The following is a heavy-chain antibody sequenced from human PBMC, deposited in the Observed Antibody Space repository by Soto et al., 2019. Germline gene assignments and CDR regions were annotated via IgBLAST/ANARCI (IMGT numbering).Heavy chain of an antibody. CDR3: ALAYDSSGYPNLAIDY. Sequence: GGSLRLSCAASGFTFSSYAMHWVRQAPGKGLEWVAVISYDGSNKYYADSVKGRFTISRDNSKNTLYLQMNSLRAEDTAVYYCALAYDSSGYPNLAIDYWGQGTLVTVSS. J-gene: IGHJ4*02. CDR2: ISYDGSNK. CDR1: GFTFSSYA. V-gene: IGHV3-30-3*01. D-gene: IGHD3-22*01.